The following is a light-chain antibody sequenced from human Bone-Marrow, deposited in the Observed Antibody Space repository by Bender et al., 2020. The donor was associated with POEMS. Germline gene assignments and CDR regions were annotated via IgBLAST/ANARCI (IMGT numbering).Light chain of an antibody. CDR3: HVWDNGTVV. Sequence: SYELSQSPSVSVSPGRTASITCSGDKLRDKYICWFQQKPGQSPILVIYENNKRPSGITERFSGSKSGNTATLTISRVEVGDEADYYCHVWDNGTVVFGGGTKLTVL. V-gene: IGLV3-1*01. J-gene: IGLJ2*01. CDR1: KLRDKY. CDR2: ENN.